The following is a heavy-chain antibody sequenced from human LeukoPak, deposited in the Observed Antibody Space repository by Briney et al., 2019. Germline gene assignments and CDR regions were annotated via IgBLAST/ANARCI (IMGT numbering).Heavy chain of an antibody. J-gene: IGHJ4*02. Sequence: PGGSLSLSCAASGFTFSHDSMNWVRQAPGNGLEGVSSMGIHSGLIYYADSVKGRFTISRDNAKNSLYLQMNSLRAEDTAVYYCAREFDYSTSGAGYWGQGTLVTVSS. CDR2: MGIHSGLI. CDR3: AREFDYSTSGAGY. D-gene: IGHD4-11*01. CDR1: GFTFSHDS. V-gene: IGHV3-21*01.